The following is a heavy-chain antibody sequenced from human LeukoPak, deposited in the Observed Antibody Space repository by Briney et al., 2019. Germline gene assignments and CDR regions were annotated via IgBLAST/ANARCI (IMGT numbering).Heavy chain of an antibody. CDR1: AYTFTIYY. V-gene: IGHV1-46*01. CDR3: ARGTLRYFDF. J-gene: IGHJ4*02. Sequence: GASVTVSFKSSAYTFTIYYMHWVRQAPGQGPEWMGVINPSGGSTTSYAQKIRGRVTMTRDTSMSTVTMELSSLRSEDTAVYYCARGTLRYFDFWGQGTLVTVCS. CDR2: INPSGGST. D-gene: IGHD3-9*01.